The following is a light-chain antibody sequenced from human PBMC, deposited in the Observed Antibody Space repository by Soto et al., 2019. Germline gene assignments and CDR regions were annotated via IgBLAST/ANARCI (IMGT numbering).Light chain of an antibody. V-gene: IGKV1-13*02. CDR2: DVS. J-gene: IGKJ5*01. CDR3: QQFNSYPIT. Sequence: AILLTQSPSSLSASVGDRVTITCRASQDIRGALAWYQQKPGKAPKILLYDVSTLESGVPSRFSGSGSGTDFTLTISSLQPVDFATYYCQQFNSYPITFGQGTRLEIK. CDR1: QDIRGA.